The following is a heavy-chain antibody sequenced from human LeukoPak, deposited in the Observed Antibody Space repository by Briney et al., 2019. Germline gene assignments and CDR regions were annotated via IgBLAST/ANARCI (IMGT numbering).Heavy chain of an antibody. D-gene: IGHD2-15*01. CDR2: TYYRSKWYN. CDR1: GDIVSSNSAA. J-gene: IGHJ4*02. CDR3: ATGSYCSGGSCYLSAFDY. Sequence: SQTLSLTCAISGDIVSSNSAAWNWIRQSPSRGLEWLGRTYYRSKWYNDYAVSVKSRITINPDTSKNQFSLQLNSVTPEDTAVYYCATGSYCSGGSCYLSAFDYWGQGTLVTVSS. V-gene: IGHV6-1*01.